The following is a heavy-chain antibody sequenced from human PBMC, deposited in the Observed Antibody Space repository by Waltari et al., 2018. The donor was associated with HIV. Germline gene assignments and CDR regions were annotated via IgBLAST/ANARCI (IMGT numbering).Heavy chain of an antibody. V-gene: IGHV3-23*04. D-gene: IGHD3-10*01. CDR1: GLPFNSFG. CDR3: AKPQGTRELLWFGEFS. CDR2: ISGGGSGT. Sequence: EVHLVESGGGLVQTWVSLSLSCAYSGLPFNSFGMTWVRQAPGKGLEWVSTISGGGSGTYYADSVKGRFTISRYNSKNNLYLHMNSLRAEDTAVYYCAKPQGTRELLWFGEFSWGQGTLVTVSS. J-gene: IGHJ4*02.